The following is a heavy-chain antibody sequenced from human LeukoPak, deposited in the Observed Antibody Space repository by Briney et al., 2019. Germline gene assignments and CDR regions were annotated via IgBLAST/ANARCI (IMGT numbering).Heavy chain of an antibody. V-gene: IGHV3-72*01. J-gene: IGHJ4*02. CDR1: GFTFSSYA. CDR2: TRNKVNSNTA. Sequence: PGGSLRLSCAASGFTFSSYAMNWVRQAPGKGLEWVGRTRNKVNSNTAEYAASVKGRFTISRDDSKNLLYLQMNSLKTEDTALYYCTRALKVRGLSSYFDYWGQGTLVTVSS. D-gene: IGHD3-10*01. CDR3: TRALKVRGLSSYFDY.